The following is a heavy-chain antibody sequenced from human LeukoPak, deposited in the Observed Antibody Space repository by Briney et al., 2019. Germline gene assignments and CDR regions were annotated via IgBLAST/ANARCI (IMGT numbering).Heavy chain of an antibody. D-gene: IGHD3-10*01. CDR1: GFTFSHYA. CDR3: TRSLNYFTSGTSRRDFDS. J-gene: IGHJ4*02. Sequence: GGSLRLSCTASGFTFSHYAMIWVRQTPGKGLAWVSAINDGDDGPYYADSVKGRFTISRDNSKNTLFLQMNNLRAEDTALYYCTRSLNYFTSGTSRRDFDSWGQGTLVTVSS. V-gene: IGHV3-23*01. CDR2: INDGDDGP.